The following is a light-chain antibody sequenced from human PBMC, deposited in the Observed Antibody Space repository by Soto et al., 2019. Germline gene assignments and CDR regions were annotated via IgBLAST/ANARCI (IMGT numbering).Light chain of an antibody. Sequence: IQWTQSPPTLSGSVGDRVTITCRASQTISSWLAWYQQKPGKAPKLLIYKASTLKSGVPSRFSGRGSGTDFSLTISRLEPGDFAVYYCQHYGDSLSITFGQGTRPEIK. CDR3: QHYGDSLSIT. CDR2: KAS. J-gene: IGKJ5*01. CDR1: QTISSW. V-gene: IGKV1-5*03.